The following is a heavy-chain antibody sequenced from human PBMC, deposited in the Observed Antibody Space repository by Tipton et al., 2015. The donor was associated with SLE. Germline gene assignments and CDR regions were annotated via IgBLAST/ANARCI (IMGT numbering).Heavy chain of an antibody. CDR1: GGSFSGYY. CDR2: INHSGST. CDR3: ARVRPPLSIFGVVKGTDYYYMDV. D-gene: IGHD3-3*01. J-gene: IGHJ6*03. V-gene: IGHV4-34*01. Sequence: TLSLTCAVYGGSFSGYYWSWIRQPPGKGLEWLGEINHSGSTNYNPSLKSRVTISVDTATNQFSLKLGSVTAADTAVYYCARVRPPLSIFGVVKGTDYYYMDVWGKGTTVTVSS.